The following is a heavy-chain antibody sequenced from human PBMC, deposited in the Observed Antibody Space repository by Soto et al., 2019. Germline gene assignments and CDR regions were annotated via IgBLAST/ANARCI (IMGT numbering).Heavy chain of an antibody. CDR3: ERGPEYLNGWRNFDL. CDR1: DDSFRGAEYY. V-gene: IGHV4-61*08. D-gene: IGHD6-19*01. Sequence: SETLSLTCTVSDDSFRGAEYYWSWIRQPLGKGPEWIGYTYYNGDTKYNPALRSRVTMSEDTSKNQFSLRLSSVTAADTAVYFCERGPEYLNGWRNFDLSGRAILVTVSS. J-gene: IGHJ4*02. CDR2: TYYNGDT.